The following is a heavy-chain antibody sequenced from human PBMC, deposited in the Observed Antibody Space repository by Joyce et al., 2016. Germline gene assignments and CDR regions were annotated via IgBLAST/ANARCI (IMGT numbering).Heavy chain of an antibody. J-gene: IGHJ5*02. CDR1: GFTFTDYW. V-gene: IGHV3-7*01. CDR2: IRPDGGEK. D-gene: IGHD3-3*01. CDR3: ARHAFWRLDL. Sequence: DVQLVDSGGDLVQPGESLRLSCAASGFTFTDYWMTWIRQAPGKGLEWVAHIRPDGGEKYYVDSIKGRFTISRDNAKNSLFLQMNNLGAGDTAVYYCARHAFWRLDLWGQGTLVTVSA.